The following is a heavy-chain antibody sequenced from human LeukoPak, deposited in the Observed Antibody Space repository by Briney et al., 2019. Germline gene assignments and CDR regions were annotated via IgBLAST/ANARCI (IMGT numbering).Heavy chain of an antibody. CDR2: IYPGDSDT. CDR3: ARLGYYGSGSYYRTDFDY. CDR1: GYSFTSYW. J-gene: IGHJ4*02. D-gene: IGHD3-10*01. V-gene: IGHV5-51*01. Sequence: GESLKISCKGSGYSFTSYWIGWVRQMPGKGLEWMGIIYPGDSDTRYSPSFQGQVTISADKSISTAYLQWSSLKASGTAMYYCARLGYYGSGSYYRTDFDYWGQGTLVTVSS.